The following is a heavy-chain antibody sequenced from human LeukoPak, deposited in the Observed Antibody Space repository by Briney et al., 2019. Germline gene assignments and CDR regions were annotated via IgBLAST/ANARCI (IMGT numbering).Heavy chain of an antibody. Sequence: GGSLRLSCAASGFIFSNDAMHWVRQAPGKGLEWVAFIWFDGSNKHYADSVKGRFTISRDNSEDTLYLQMNSLRAEDTAVYYCARAFNYYDSSGYYPWGQGTLVTVSS. CDR2: IWFDGSNK. CDR3: ARAFNYYDSSGYYP. V-gene: IGHV3-33*01. J-gene: IGHJ5*02. D-gene: IGHD3-22*01. CDR1: GFIFSNDA.